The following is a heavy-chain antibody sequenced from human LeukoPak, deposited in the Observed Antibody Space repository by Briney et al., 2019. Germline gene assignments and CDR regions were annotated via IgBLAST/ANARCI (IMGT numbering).Heavy chain of an antibody. Sequence: SETLSLTCTVSGGSISSYYWSWIRQPPGKGLEWIGYIYYSGSTNYNPSLKSRVAISVDTSKNQFSLKLSSVTAADTAVYYCAREERGYYFDYWGQGTLVTASS. CDR1: GGSISSYY. D-gene: IGHD5-12*01. J-gene: IGHJ4*02. CDR3: AREERGYYFDY. CDR2: IYYSGST. V-gene: IGHV4-59*01.